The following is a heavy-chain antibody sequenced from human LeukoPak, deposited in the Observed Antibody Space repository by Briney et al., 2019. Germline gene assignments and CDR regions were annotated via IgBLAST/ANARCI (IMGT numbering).Heavy chain of an antibody. D-gene: IGHD1-26*01. V-gene: IGHV3-74*01. J-gene: IGHJ4*02. CDR2: INTDGGTT. CDR1: ELTFSNYW. Sequence: WGSLRLSCAASELTFSNYWMHRVRQAPGKGLVWVSRINTDGGTTSYADSVKGRFTISRDNAKNTLYLEMNSLGAEDTAVYYCARGPAANSGNYYVGDYWGQGTLVTVSS. CDR3: ARGPAANSGNYYVGDY.